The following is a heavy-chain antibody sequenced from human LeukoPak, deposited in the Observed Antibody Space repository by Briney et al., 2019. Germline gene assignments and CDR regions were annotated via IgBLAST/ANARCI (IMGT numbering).Heavy chain of an antibody. CDR1: GFTFSSYA. D-gene: IGHD4-17*01. J-gene: IGHJ4*02. Sequence: GSLRLSCAASGFTFSSYAMSWVRQAPGKGLEWVSAISGSGGSTYYADSVKGRFTISRDNSKNTLYLQMNSLRAEDTAVYYCAKHDLDYGDYDADYWGQGTLVTVSS. V-gene: IGHV3-23*01. CDR3: AKHDLDYGDYDADY. CDR2: ISGSGGST.